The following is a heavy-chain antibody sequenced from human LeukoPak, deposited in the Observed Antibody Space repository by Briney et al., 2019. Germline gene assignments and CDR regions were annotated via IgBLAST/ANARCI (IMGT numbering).Heavy chain of an antibody. CDR1: GFTFSSYS. J-gene: IGHJ4*02. Sequence: GGSLRLSCAASGFTFSSYSMNWVRQAPGKGLEWVSSISSSSSYTYYADSVKGRFTISRDNAKNSLYLQMNSLKAEDTAVYYCARGSSGWYYWGQGTLVTVSS. D-gene: IGHD6-19*01. CDR3: ARGSSGWYY. V-gene: IGHV3-21*01. CDR2: ISSSSSYT.